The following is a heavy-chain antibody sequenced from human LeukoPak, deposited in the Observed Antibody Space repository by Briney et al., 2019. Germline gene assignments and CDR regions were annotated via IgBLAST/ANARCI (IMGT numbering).Heavy chain of an antibody. Sequence: GGSLRLSCAASGFTFSSNSMNWVRQAPGKGLEWVSSISSSSGHIYYGDSVKGRFTISRDSAKNSLHLQMSSLRADDTAVYYCARDRASLRGAGVFDYWGQGTLVTVSS. V-gene: IGHV3-21*01. CDR3: ARDRASLRGAGVFDY. J-gene: IGHJ4*02. CDR1: GFTFSSNS. CDR2: ISSSSGHI. D-gene: IGHD1-26*01.